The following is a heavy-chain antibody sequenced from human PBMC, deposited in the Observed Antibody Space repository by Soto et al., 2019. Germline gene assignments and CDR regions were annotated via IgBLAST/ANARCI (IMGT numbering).Heavy chain of an antibody. J-gene: IGHJ6*02. Sequence: QPGGSLRLSCAASGFTFSSYGMHWVRQAPGKGLEWVAVISYDGSNKYYADSVKGRFTISRDNSKNTLYLQMNSLRAEDTAVYYCAKDGEKYSSSFVYGMDVWGQGTTVTVSS. D-gene: IGHD6-6*01. CDR1: GFTFSSYG. CDR3: AKDGEKYSSSFVYGMDV. CDR2: ISYDGSNK. V-gene: IGHV3-30*18.